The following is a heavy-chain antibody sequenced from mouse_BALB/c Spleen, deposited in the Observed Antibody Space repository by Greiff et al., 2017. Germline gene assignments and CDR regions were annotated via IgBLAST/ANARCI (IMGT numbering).Heavy chain of an antibody. Sequence: EVHLVESGGGLVQPGGSLKLSCAASGFTFSSYTMSWVRQTPEKRLEWVAYISNGGGSTYYPDTVKGRFTISRDNAKNTLYLQMSSLKSEDTAMYYCARLEGYDGRYIDYWGQGTTLTVSS. D-gene: IGHD2-2*01. J-gene: IGHJ2*01. CDR2: ISNGGGST. CDR1: GFTFSSYT. CDR3: ARLEGYDGRYIDY. V-gene: IGHV5-12-2*01.